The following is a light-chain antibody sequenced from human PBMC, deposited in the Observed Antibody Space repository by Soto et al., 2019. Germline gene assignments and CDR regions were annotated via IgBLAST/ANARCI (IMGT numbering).Light chain of an antibody. CDR3: QQYDTLRVT. J-gene: IGKJ3*01. CDR2: DAS. Sequence: DIQMTQSPSSLSASVGDRVTITCQASQDISNYLNWYQQKPGKAPNLLSYDASNLETGVPSRFSGSGSGTDFTFTISSLQPEDFATYYCQQYDTLRVTFGPGTKVDIK. CDR1: QDISNY. V-gene: IGKV1-33*01.